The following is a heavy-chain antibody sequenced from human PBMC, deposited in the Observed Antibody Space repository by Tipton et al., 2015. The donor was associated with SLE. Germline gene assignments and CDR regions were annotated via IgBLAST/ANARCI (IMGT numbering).Heavy chain of an antibody. CDR3: ARGSWYFDL. V-gene: IGHV4-59*01. Sequence: TLSLTCTVSGGSISSYYWSWIRQPPGKGLEWSGYIYYSGSTNYNPSLKSRVTISGDTSKNQFSLRLSSVTAADTAVYYCARGSWYFDLWGRGTLVTVSS. J-gene: IGHJ2*01. CDR2: IYYSGST. CDR1: GGSISSYY.